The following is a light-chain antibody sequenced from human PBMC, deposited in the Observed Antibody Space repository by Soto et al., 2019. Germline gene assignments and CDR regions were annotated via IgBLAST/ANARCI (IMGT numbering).Light chain of an antibody. CDR2: DAS. CDR3: QQYNSYPLT. Sequence: DIQMTQSPSTLSASVGARVTITCRASQSISSWLAWYQQKPGKDPKLLIYDASSLESGVPSRFSGSGSGTEFTLTISSLQPDDFATYYCQQYNSYPLTFGGGTKV. CDR1: QSISSW. J-gene: IGKJ4*01. V-gene: IGKV1-5*01.